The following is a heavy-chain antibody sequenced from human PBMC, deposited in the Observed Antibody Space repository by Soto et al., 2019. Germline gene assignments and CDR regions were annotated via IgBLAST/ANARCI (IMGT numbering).Heavy chain of an antibody. CDR3: ARDWNIVLVVAAHGDDYYGMDV. D-gene: IGHD2-15*01. J-gene: IGHJ6*02. CDR2: INPSGGST. CDR1: GYTFTSYY. Sequence: QVQLVQSGAEVKKPGASVKVSCKASGYTFTSYYMHWVRQAPGQGLEWMGIINPSGGSTSYAQKFQGRVTMTRETSTSTVYMELSRLSSEDTAVYYCARDWNIVLVVAAHGDDYYGMDVWGQGTTVTVSS. V-gene: IGHV1-46*01.